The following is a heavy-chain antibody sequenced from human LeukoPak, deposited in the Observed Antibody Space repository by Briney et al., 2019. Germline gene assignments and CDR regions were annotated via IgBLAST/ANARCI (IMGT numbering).Heavy chain of an antibody. D-gene: IGHD4-11*01. CDR2: INEDGSEK. J-gene: IGHJ4*02. CDR3: ARSKIDY. V-gene: IGHV3-7*01. Sequence: GGSLRLSCAASGFTFSTYWMMWVRQAPGKGLEWVANINEDGSEKYYADSVEGRFTIPRDNAKNSLDLQMSSLNAEDTAVYYCARSKIDYWGQGTLVTVSS. CDR1: GFTFSTYW.